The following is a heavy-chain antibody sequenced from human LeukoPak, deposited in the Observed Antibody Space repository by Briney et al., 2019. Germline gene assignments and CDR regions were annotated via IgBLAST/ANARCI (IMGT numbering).Heavy chain of an antibody. J-gene: IGHJ4*02. D-gene: IGHD1-26*01. Sequence: GGSLRLSCAASGFTFSDYYMSWLRQAPGKGLEWVSYISSSSSTIYYADSVKGRFTISRDNAKNSLYLQMNSLRAEDTAVYYCAREGPIMRGSYSPWGQGTLVTVSS. CDR1: GFTFSDYY. V-gene: IGHV3-11*04. CDR3: AREGPIMRGSYSP. CDR2: ISSSSSTI.